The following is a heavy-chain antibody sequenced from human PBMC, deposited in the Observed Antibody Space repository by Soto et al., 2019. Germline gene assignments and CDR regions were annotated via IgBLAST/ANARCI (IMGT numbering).Heavy chain of an antibody. CDR3: AREFQDGSGSYDAFDI. J-gene: IGHJ3*02. CDR1: GFTVSSNY. Sequence: EEQLVESGGGLVQPGGSLRLSCAASGFTVSSNYMNWVRQAPGKGLEWVSVIYSGGNTYNADSVKGRFTISRDNFKNTLYLQMNSLRAEDTAVYYCAREFQDGSGSYDAFDIWGQGTMVTVSS. V-gene: IGHV3-66*01. D-gene: IGHD3-10*01. CDR2: IYSGGNT.